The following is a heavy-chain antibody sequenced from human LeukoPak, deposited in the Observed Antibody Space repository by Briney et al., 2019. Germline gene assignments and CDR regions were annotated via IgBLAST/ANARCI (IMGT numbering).Heavy chain of an antibody. CDR1: GFTFSSYE. V-gene: IGHV3-23*01. Sequence: GGSLRLSCAASGFTFSSYEMNWVRQAPGKGLEWVSAISGSDDGTYYADSVKGRFTISRDNAKNTLYLQMNGLRAEDAAVYYCVLLSLTPGWGQGTLVTVSS. CDR2: ISGSDDGT. D-gene: IGHD3-10*01. J-gene: IGHJ4*02. CDR3: VLLSLTPG.